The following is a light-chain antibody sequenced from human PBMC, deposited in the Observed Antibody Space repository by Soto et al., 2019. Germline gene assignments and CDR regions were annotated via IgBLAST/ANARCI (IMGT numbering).Light chain of an antibody. J-gene: IGKJ1*01. CDR3: QQYNSYSAWT. CDR1: QSISSW. CDR2: DAS. V-gene: IGKV1-5*01. Sequence: DIQMTQSPSTLSASVGDRVTITCRASQSISSWLAWYRQKPGKAPKLLIYDASSLESGVPSRFSGSGSGTEFTLTISSLQPDDFATYHCQQYNSYSAWTFGEGTKVDIK.